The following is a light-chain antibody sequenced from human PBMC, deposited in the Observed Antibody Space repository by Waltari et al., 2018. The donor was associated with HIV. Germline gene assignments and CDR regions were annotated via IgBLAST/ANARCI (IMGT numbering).Light chain of an antibody. CDR2: GVD. CDR3: NCRDSSGKHHVV. Sequence: SSYLTQDTSVPVALGQTGRVTCRRGGLRHSFASWDKQKPGQAPILLIYGVDNRPSGIPDRFSGSSSGNTASLTISGTQAEDEADYYCNCRDSSGKHHVVFGGGTKLTV. CDR1: GLRHSF. V-gene: IGLV3-19*01. J-gene: IGLJ2*01.